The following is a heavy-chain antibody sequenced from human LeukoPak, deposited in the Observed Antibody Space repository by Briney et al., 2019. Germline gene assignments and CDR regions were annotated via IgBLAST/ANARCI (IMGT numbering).Heavy chain of an antibody. CDR2: ISSSSSTI. Sequence: GGSLRLSCAASGFTFSDFSMNWVRQAPGKGLEWVSYISSSSSTIYYADSVKGRFTISRDNAKNSLYLQMNSLRAEDTAVYYCARDPSPYCTNGVCYTYFDYWGQGTLVTVSS. V-gene: IGHV3-48*01. J-gene: IGHJ4*02. CDR3: ARDPSPYCTNGVCYTYFDY. CDR1: GFTFSDFS. D-gene: IGHD2-8*01.